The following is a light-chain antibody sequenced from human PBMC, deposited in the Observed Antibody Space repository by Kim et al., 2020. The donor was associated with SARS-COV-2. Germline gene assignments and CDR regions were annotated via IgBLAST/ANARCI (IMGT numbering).Light chain of an antibody. V-gene: IGKV3-20*01. J-gene: IGKJ2*01. CDR2: DAS. Sequence: STGERATLSRRASQSVSNSYLAWYQQKPGQAPRLLIYDASSRATGIPDRFSGSGSGTDFSLTISRLEPEDFAVYSCQQYGTSPLTFGQGTKLEI. CDR3: QQYGTSPLT. CDR1: QSVSNSY.